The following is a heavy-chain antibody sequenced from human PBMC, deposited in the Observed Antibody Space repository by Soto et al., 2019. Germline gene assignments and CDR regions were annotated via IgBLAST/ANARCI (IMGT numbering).Heavy chain of an antibody. V-gene: IGHV1-3*01. CDR1: GYTFTSYA. J-gene: IGHJ4*02. CDR2: INAGNGNT. D-gene: IGHD2-2*02. CDR3: ARDGGTHCSSTSCYSFDY. Sequence: GASVKVSCKASGYTFTSYAMHWVRQAPGQRLEWMGWINAGNGNTKYSQKFQGRVAITRDTSASTAYMELSSLRSEDTAVYYCARDGGTHCSSTSCYSFDYWGQGTLVTVSS.